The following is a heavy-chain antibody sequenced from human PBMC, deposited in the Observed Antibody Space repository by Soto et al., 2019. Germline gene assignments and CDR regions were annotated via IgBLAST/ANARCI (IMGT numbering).Heavy chain of an antibody. V-gene: IGHV1-69*13. J-gene: IGHJ6*02. CDR2: IIPIFGTA. CDR1: GGTFSSYA. D-gene: IGHD2-2*01. Sequence: SVKVSCKASGGTFSSYAISWVRQAPGQGLEWMGGIIPIFGTANYAQKFQGRVTITADESTSTAYMELSSLRSEDTAVYYCASSVVVPAAMGNYYYGMDVWGQGITVTVSS. CDR3: ASSVVVPAAMGNYYYGMDV.